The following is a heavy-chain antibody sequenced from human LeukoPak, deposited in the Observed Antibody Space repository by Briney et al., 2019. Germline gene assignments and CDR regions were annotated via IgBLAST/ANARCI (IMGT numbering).Heavy chain of an antibody. CDR2: ISGGGGST. CDR3: AKGGKWDVTPFDY. J-gene: IGHJ4*02. V-gene: IGHV3-23*01. D-gene: IGHD1-26*01. CDR1: GFTFSSYA. Sequence: GGSLRLSSVVSGFTFSSYAMTWVRQAPGKGLEWVSTISGGGGSTYYADSVKGRFTISRDNSKNTLYLQVNSLRAEDTAVYYCAKGGKWDVTPFDYWGQGTLVTVSS.